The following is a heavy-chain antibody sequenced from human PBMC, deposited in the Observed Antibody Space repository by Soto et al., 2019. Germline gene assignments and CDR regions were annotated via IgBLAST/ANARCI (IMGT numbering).Heavy chain of an antibody. CDR1: GDSVSSNSAA. CDR3: ARVGSSYDFWSGGVFDY. J-gene: IGHJ4*02. CDR2: TYYRSKWYN. Sequence: RTLSITCXISGDSVSSNSAAWNWIRQSPSAGLEWLGRTYYRSKWYNDYAVSVKSRLTINPDTSNNQFSLQLNSVPPEDTAVYYCARVGSSYDFWSGGVFDYWGQGTLVTVSS. V-gene: IGHV6-1*01. D-gene: IGHD3-3*01.